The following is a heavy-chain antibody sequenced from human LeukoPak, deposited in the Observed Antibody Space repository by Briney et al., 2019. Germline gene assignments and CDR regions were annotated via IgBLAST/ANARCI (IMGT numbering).Heavy chain of an antibody. D-gene: IGHD5-18*01. J-gene: IGHJ4*02. CDR3: ARDQIDTKGYSYGYYFDY. Sequence: ASVKVSCKASGYTFTGYYMHGVRQAPGQGLEGMGCINPNSGGTNYAQKFQGRVTMTRDTSISTAYMELSRLRSDDTAVYYCARDQIDTKGYSYGYYFDYWGQGTLVTVSS. CDR1: GYTFTGYY. CDR2: INPNSGGT. V-gene: IGHV1-2*02.